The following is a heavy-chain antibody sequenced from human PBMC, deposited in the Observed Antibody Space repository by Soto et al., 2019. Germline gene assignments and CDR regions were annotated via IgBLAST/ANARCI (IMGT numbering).Heavy chain of an antibody. D-gene: IGHD2-8*01. J-gene: IGHJ4*02. V-gene: IGHV3-9*01. CDR2: ISWNSGSI. CDR1: GFTFDDYA. Sequence: PGGSLRLSCAASGFTFDDYAMHWVRQAPGKGLEWVSGISWNSGSIGYADSVKGRFTISRDNAKNSLYLQMNSLRAEDTALYYCARQYCTNGVCHRHYFDYWGQGTLVTVSS. CDR3: ARQYCTNGVCHRHYFDY.